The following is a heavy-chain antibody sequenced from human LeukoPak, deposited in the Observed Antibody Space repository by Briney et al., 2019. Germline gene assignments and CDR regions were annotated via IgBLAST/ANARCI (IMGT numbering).Heavy chain of an antibody. Sequence: GGSLRLSCVASGFTFSDYSMNWVRQAPGKGLEWVSSISSSSSYIYYADSVKGRFTISRDNARNSLYLQMNSLRAEDTAVYYCARGGRSTYFDWSPDYWGQGTLVTVSS. CDR1: GFTFSDYS. CDR3: ARGGRSTYFDWSPDY. J-gene: IGHJ4*02. V-gene: IGHV3-21*01. D-gene: IGHD3-9*01. CDR2: ISSSSSYI.